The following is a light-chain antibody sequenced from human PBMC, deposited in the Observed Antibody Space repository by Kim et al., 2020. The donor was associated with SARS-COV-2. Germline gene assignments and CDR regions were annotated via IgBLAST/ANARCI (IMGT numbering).Light chain of an antibody. Sequence: PACISFRSSQSLLHSDGYTYSDRYLQKPGQSPQLLIYLGSNRASGVPDRFSGSGSGTYFTLKISRVEAEDVGVYYCMQALQTPVTCGQGTRLEIK. CDR3: MQALQTPVT. CDR1: QSLLHSDGYTY. CDR2: LGS. V-gene: IGKV2-28*01. J-gene: IGKJ5*01.